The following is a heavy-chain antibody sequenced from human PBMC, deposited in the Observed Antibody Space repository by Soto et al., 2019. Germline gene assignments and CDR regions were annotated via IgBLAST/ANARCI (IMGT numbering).Heavy chain of an antibody. Sequence: ASVKVSCKASGYTFTTYYIHWVRQAPGQGLEWMGMINPSSGGTNYAQKFQGRVTMTRDTSTSTVYMELSSLTSDDTAIYYCSRFIMVGGWFDPNYYHGMDVWGQGTTVTVSS. D-gene: IGHD6-19*01. CDR2: INPSSGGT. CDR1: GYTFTTYY. CDR3: SRFIMVGGWFDPNYYHGMDV. V-gene: IGHV1-46*01. J-gene: IGHJ6*02.